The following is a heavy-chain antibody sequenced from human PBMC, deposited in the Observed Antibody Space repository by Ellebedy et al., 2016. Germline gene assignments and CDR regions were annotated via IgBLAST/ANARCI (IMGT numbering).Heavy chain of an antibody. CDR1: GDSISGSSYY. V-gene: IGHV4-39*01. Sequence: SETLSLTCTVSGDSISGSSYYWDWIRQPPGKGLEWIGSIYHSGSTYYNTSLKSRVTISVDTSKNLFSLKLRSVTAADTAVYYCVRQDTVHLDHWGQGTLVSVSS. D-gene: IGHD5-18*01. CDR3: VRQDTVHLDH. CDR2: IYHSGST. J-gene: IGHJ4*02.